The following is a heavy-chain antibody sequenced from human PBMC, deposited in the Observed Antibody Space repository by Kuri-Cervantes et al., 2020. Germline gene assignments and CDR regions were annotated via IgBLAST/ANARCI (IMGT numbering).Heavy chain of an antibody. CDR3: ARDSSPSRSFYYYMDV. CDR2: VSHSGIT. J-gene: IGHJ6*03. D-gene: IGHD3-10*01. Sequence: SETLSLTCAVYGGSFSGYYWTWIRQPPGKGLEWIGEVSHSGITNYTPSLKSRVTISVDTSKNQFSLKLSSVTAADTAVYYCARDSSPSRSFYYYMDVWGKGTTVTVSS. CDR1: GGSFSGYY. V-gene: IGHV4-34*01.